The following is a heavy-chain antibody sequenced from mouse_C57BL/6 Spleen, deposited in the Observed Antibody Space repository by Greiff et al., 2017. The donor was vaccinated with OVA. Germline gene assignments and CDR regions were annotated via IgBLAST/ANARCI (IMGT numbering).Heavy chain of an antibody. V-gene: IGHV1-64*01. CDR1: GYTFTSYW. J-gene: IGHJ4*01. D-gene: IGHD1-1*01. Sequence: QVQLKQPGAELVKPGASVKLSCKASGYTFTSYWMHWVKQRPGQGLEWIGMIHPNSGSSNYNEKFKSKATLTADKSSSTAFMQLSSLTSVDSAVYYCAIMDGGSSSYYYAMDYWGQGTSVTVSS. CDR2: IHPNSGSS. CDR3: AIMDGGSSSYYYAMDY.